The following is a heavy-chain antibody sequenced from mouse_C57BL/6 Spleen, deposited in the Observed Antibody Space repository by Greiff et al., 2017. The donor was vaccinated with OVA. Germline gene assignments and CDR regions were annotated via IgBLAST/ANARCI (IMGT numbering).Heavy chain of an antibody. J-gene: IGHJ4*01. D-gene: IGHD4-1*01. Sequence: EVQRVESGAGLVKPGGSLKLSCAASGFTFSSYAMSWVRQTPEKRLEWVAYISSGGDYIYYADTVKGRFTISRDNARNTLYLQMSSLKSEDSAMYYCSRGSGTRAMDYWGQGTSVTVSS. CDR3: SRGSGTRAMDY. V-gene: IGHV5-9-1*02. CDR2: ISSGGDYI. CDR1: GFTFSSYA.